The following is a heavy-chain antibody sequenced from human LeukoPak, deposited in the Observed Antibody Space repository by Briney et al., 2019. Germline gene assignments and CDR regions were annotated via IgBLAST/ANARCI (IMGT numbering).Heavy chain of an antibody. Sequence: GGSLRLSCAASGFTFNRYNMNWVRRAPGKGLEWVSSISTSSSYIYYADSVRGRFTISRDNAKKSLYLQMNSLRAEDTAVYSCARGADGVSSNSRGWFDPWGQGTLVTVSS. CDR1: GFTFNRYN. D-gene: IGHD2-15*01. CDR2: ISTSSSYI. V-gene: IGHV3-21*01. J-gene: IGHJ5*02. CDR3: ARGADGVSSNSRGWFDP.